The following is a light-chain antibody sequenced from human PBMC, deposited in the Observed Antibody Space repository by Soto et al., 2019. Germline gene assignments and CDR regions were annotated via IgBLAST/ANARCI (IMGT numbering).Light chain of an antibody. Sequence: DIQMTQSPSSLSASVGDRVTITCRASQGISNYLAGYQQKPGKVPKLLIYAASTLQSGVPSRFSGSGSGTDFTRTISSLQPEDVATYYCQKYNSAPTTFGQGPKVEIK. CDR3: QKYNSAPTT. V-gene: IGKV1-27*01. J-gene: IGKJ1*01. CDR1: QGISNY. CDR2: AAS.